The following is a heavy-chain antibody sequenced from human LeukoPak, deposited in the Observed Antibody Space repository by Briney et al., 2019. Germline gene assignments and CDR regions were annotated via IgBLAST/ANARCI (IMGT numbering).Heavy chain of an antibody. V-gene: IGHV3-30-3*01. D-gene: IGHD6-13*01. CDR3: ARDLSEYSSSWYVLPHSPDDYYYGMDV. CDR2: ISYDGSNK. CDR1: GFTFSSYA. Sequence: GGSLRLSCSASGFTFSSYAIHWVRQAPGKGLEWVAVISYDGSNKYYADSVKGRFTISRDNSKNTLYLQMNSLRAEDTTVYYCARDLSEYSSSWYVLPHSPDDYYYGMDVWGQGTTVTVSS. J-gene: IGHJ6*02.